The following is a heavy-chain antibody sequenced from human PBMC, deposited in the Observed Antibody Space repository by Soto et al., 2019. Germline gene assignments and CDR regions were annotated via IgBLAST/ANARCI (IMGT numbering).Heavy chain of an antibody. CDR3: ARYRREMTTVHRGMDV. J-gene: IGHJ6*02. D-gene: IGHD4-4*01. CDR1: GGSISSYY. CDR2: IQSSGGT. Sequence: SETLSLTCTVSGGSISSYYWSWIRQPPGKGLEWIGYIQSSGGTNYSPSLKSRATISVDTSKNQVSLKLSSVTAADTAVYYCARYRREMTTVHRGMDVWGQGTTVTVSS. V-gene: IGHV4-59*01.